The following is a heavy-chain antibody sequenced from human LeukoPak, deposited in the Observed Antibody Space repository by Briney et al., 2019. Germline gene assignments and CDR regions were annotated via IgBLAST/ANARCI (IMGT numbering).Heavy chain of an antibody. Sequence: GGSLRLSCTASGFTFGDYAMSWVRQAPGKGLEWVGFIRSKAYGGTTEYAASVKGRFAISRDDSKSIAYLQMNSLKTEDTAVYYCTLFVDYGGSFPSDYWGQGTLVTVSS. J-gene: IGHJ4*02. CDR2: IRSKAYGGTT. CDR3: TLFVDYGGSFPSDY. CDR1: GFTFGDYA. D-gene: IGHD4-23*01. V-gene: IGHV3-49*04.